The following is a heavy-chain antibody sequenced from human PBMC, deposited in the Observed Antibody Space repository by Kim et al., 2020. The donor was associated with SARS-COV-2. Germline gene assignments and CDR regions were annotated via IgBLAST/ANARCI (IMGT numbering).Heavy chain of an antibody. CDR2: IKSDGSDT. V-gene: IGHV3-74*01. CDR3: ARGSFQQGFDP. CDR1: GFTFSSYW. J-gene: IGHJ5*02. Sequence: GGSLRLSCEASGFTFSSYWMNWVRQGPGKGLVWVARIKSDGSDTHYADSVKGRFTISRDNAKNTLHLQLNSLGVEDTAIYYCARGSFQQGFDPWGQGTRGPVPS. D-gene: IGHD6-13*01.